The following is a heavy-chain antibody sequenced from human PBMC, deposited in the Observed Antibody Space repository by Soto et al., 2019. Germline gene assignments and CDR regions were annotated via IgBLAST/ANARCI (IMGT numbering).Heavy chain of an antibody. J-gene: IGHJ4*02. D-gene: IGHD1-26*01. Sequence: QVQLVQSGAEVKKPGASVKVSCKASGYTFTSYYMHWVRQAPGQGLEWMGIINPSGGSTSYAQKFQGRVTMTRDTSTSTVYMELSSLRSEDTAVYYCARDYGELGGSYGVKYFDYWGQGTLVTVSS. CDR2: INPSGGST. CDR3: ARDYGELGGSYGVKYFDY. V-gene: IGHV1-46*01. CDR1: GYTFTSYY.